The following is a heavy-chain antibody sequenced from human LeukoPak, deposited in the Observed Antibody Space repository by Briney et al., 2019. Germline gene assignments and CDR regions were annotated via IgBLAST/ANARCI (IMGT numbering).Heavy chain of an antibody. CDR3: ARRVTYSYGFDY. J-gene: IGHJ4*02. V-gene: IGHV4-39*01. CDR1: GGSISSSSYS. Sequence: PSETLSLTCTVSGGSISSSSYSWGWIRQPPGKGLEWIGSIYYSGSTYYNPSLKSRVTISVDTSKNQFSLKLSSVTAADTAVYYCARRVTYSYGFDYWGQGTLVNVSS. D-gene: IGHD5-18*01. CDR2: IYYSGST.